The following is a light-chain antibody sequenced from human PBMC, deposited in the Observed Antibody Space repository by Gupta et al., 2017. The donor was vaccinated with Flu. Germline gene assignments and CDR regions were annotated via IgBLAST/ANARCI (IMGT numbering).Light chain of an antibody. Sequence: GGTTRVTGRRSNIGSNNVHWYQHKPGTAPRLVLYDDNERPSGIPERFSGSKSGNTATLAISGVGAEDEAYYYCAAWDSSRSPWVFGRGTKLTVL. CDR1: NIGSNN. CDR2: DDN. J-gene: IGLJ3*02. V-gene: IGLV3-21*02. CDR3: AAWDSSRSPWV.